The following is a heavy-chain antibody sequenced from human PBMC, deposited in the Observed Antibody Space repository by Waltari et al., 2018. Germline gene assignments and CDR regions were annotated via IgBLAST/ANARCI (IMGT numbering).Heavy chain of an antibody. CDR3: ATYGSGRYAHFDY. J-gene: IGHJ4*02. D-gene: IGHD3-10*01. Sequence: QVQLVQSGAEVQKPGASVKVSCKASGYSFTSYYMHWVRQAPGQGLEWMGVIDPSGGGTTYPQQFQGRVTVTRDTSTSTVYMELSGLRSEDTAVYYCATYGSGRYAHFDYWGQGTLVIVSS. CDR1: GYSFTSYY. CDR2: IDPSGGGT. V-gene: IGHV1-46*01.